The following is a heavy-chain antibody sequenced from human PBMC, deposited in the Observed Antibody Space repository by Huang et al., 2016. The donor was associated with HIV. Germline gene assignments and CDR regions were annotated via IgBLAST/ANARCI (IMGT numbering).Heavy chain of an antibody. J-gene: IGHJ4*02. CDR3: AKGPMGGDSSSSGYAY. CDR1: GFTFSSYG. Sequence: QVQLVESGGGVVQPGRSLRLSCAASGFTFSSYGMHWVRQAPGKGLEWVAVIADVGSNKYYADAVKGRFTISRDNSKNTLYLQMNSLRAEDTAVYYCAKGPMGGDSSSSGYAYWGQGTLVTVSS. D-gene: IGHD6-13*01. CDR2: IADVGSNK. V-gene: IGHV3-30*18.